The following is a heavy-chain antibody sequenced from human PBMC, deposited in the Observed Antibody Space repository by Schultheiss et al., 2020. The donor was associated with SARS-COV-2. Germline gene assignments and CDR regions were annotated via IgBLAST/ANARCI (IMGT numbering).Heavy chain of an antibody. CDR3: ARGTRGDGYHLNYYYYGMDV. V-gene: IGHV4-34*01. Sequence: SQTLSLTCAVYGGSFSGDSWSWLRQPPGTGLKWIGESHCTGSTNYNPSLKSRVTISVDTSKNQFSLKLSSVTAADTAVYYCARGTRGDGYHLNYYYYGMDVWGQGTTVTVSS. D-gene: IGHD5-24*01. CDR1: GGSFSGDS. CDR2: SHCTGST. J-gene: IGHJ6*02.